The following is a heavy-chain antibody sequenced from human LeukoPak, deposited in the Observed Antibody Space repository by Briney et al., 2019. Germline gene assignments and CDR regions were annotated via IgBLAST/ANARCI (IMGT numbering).Heavy chain of an antibody. CDR2: IYTSGST. CDR3: ANLKAYYYDSRYQALGTFQH. V-gene: IGHV4-61*02. CDR1: GGSISSGSYY. D-gene: IGHD3-22*01. J-gene: IGHJ1*01. Sequence: SETLSLTCTVSGGSISSGSYYWSWIRQPAGKGLEWIGRIYTSGSTNYNPSLKSRVTISVDTSKNQFSLKLSSVTAADTAVYYCANLKAYYYDSRYQALGTFQHWGQGTLVTVSS.